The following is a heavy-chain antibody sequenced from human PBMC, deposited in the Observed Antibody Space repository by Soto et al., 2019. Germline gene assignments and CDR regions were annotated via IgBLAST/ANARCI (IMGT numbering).Heavy chain of an antibody. CDR2: ISAYNGNT. V-gene: IGHV1-18*04. CDR1: GYTFNSHG. Sequence: QVQLVQSGAEVKKPGASVKVSCKASGYTFNSHGISWVRQAPGHGLEWMGWISAYNGNTNYAQRLKGRVIMTTDTCMSTAYMDLRSLTSDDTAVYYCARGVSTTWYDPTDYWVQGTLVTVSS. J-gene: IGHJ4*02. CDR3: ARGVSTTWYDPTDY. D-gene: IGHD6-13*01.